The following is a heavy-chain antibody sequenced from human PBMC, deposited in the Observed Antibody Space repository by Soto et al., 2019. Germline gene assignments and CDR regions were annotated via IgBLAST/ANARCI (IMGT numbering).Heavy chain of an antibody. D-gene: IGHD6-19*01. Sequence: SETLSLTCAVSGGSISSSNWWSWVRQPPGKGLEWIGEIYHSGSTNYNPSLKSRVTISVDKSKNQFSLKLSSVTAADTAVYYCASQGSSSGFTFDYWGQGTLVTVSS. V-gene: IGHV4-4*02. CDR1: GGSISSSNW. CDR2: IYHSGST. J-gene: IGHJ4*02. CDR3: ASQGSSSGFTFDY.